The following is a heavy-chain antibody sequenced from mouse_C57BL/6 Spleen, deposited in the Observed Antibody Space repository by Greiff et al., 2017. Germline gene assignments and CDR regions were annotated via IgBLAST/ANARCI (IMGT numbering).Heavy chain of an antibody. Sequence: EVKLMESGGGLVKPGGSLKLSCAASGFTFSSYTMSWVRQTPEKRLEWVATISGGGGNTYYPDSVKGRFTISRDNAKNTLYLQMSSLRSEDTAVYYCARVYGSSYNYFDYWGQGTTLTVAS. CDR3: ARVYGSSYNYFDY. CDR2: ISGGGGNT. V-gene: IGHV5-9*04. J-gene: IGHJ2*01. CDR1: GFTFSSYT. D-gene: IGHD1-1*01.